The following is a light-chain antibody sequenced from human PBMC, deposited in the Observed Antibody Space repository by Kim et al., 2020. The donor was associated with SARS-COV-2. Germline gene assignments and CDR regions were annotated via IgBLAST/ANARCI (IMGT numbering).Light chain of an antibody. CDR2: AAS. J-gene: IGKJ1*01. V-gene: IGKV3-15*01. CDR3: QQCDNWST. CDR1: QNISSH. Sequence: SLSPGEGATLSGRARQNISSHLAWYQQRPGQAPRLLIYAASTRATDIPARFSGSGSGTEFTLTISGLQSEDFAVYFCQQCDNWSTFGQGTKVEIK.